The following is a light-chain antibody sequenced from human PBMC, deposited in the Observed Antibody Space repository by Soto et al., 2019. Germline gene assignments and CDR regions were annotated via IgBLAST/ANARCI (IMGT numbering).Light chain of an antibody. CDR2: DVS. CDR3: CSYAGSYSWV. Sequence: QSALTQPRSVSGSPGQSVTISCTGTSSDVGGYNYVSWYQQHPGKAPKLMIYDVSKRPSGVPDRFSGSKSGNMASLTISGLQAEDEADYYCCSYAGSYSWVFGEGTKVTAL. J-gene: IGLJ2*01. CDR1: SSDVGGYNY. V-gene: IGLV2-11*01.